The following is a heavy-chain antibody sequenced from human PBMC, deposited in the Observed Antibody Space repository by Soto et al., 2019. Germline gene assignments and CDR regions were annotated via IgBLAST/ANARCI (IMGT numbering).Heavy chain of an antibody. V-gene: IGHV4-59*01. D-gene: IGHD2-15*01. CDR3: ARAGAATLSDY. CDR1: GDSISNYY. CDR2: IHYSGST. J-gene: IGHJ4*02. Sequence: PSETLSLTCTFSGDSISNYYWSWIRQPPGKGLEWIGYIHYSGSTNYNPALKSRVTISVDTSKNQFSLKLSSVTAADSAVYYWARAGAATLSDYWGQGTLVTVSS.